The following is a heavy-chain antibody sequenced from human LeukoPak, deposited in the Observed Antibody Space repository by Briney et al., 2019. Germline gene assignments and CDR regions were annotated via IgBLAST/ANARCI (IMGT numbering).Heavy chain of an antibody. CDR1: GFTFSSYA. CDR3: AKGGSIVGVQAYFQH. J-gene: IGHJ1*01. CDR2: ISGGGGST. D-gene: IGHD1-26*01. Sequence: GGSLRLSCAASGFTFSSYAMSWVRQAPGKGLEWVSAISGGGGSTYYADSVKGRFTISRDNSKNTLYLQMNSLRAEDTAVYYCAKGGSIVGVQAYFQHWGQGTLVTVSS. V-gene: IGHV3-23*01.